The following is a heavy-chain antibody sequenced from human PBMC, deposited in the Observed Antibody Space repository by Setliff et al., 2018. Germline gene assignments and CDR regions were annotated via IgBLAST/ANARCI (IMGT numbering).Heavy chain of an antibody. D-gene: IGHD6-13*01. J-gene: IGHJ4*02. Sequence: GASVKVSCKASGYTFTSYGISWVRQAPGQGLERMGWISAYNGNTNYAQKLQGRVTMTTDTSTSTAYMELRSLRSDDTAIYYCARGGGAGGAAGAGGDYWGQGTLVTVSS. CDR2: ISAYNGNT. CDR3: ARGGGAGGAAGAGGDY. CDR1: GYTFTSYG. V-gene: IGHV1-18*01.